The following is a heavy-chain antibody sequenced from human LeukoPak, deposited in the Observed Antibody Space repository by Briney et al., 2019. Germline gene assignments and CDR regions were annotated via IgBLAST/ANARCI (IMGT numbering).Heavy chain of an antibody. V-gene: IGHV3-23*01. CDR1: GFMFRDAA. CDR3: ARDIELST. CDR2: IASSGLNT. J-gene: IGHJ3*01. Sequence: GGSLRLSCAASGFMFRDAAMTWVRQAPGKGLEWVSLIASSGLNTYYADSVRGRFTISGDNSKNTLSLQMNSLRVEDTAIYYCARDIELSTWGLGTLVTVSS. D-gene: IGHD5-12*01.